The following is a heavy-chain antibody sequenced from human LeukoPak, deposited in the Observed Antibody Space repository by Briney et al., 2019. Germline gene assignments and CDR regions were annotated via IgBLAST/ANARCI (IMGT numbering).Heavy chain of an antibody. Sequence: GGSLRLSCAASGFTFSSYAMSWVRQAPGKGLEWVSAISGSGGSTYYADSVKGRFTISRDNSKNTLYLQMNSLRAEDTAVYYCAKDRSRNWNEPTAFDYWGQGTLVTVSS. CDR2: ISGSGGST. CDR3: AKDRSRNWNEPTAFDY. V-gene: IGHV3-23*01. CDR1: GFTFSSYA. D-gene: IGHD1-20*01. J-gene: IGHJ4*02.